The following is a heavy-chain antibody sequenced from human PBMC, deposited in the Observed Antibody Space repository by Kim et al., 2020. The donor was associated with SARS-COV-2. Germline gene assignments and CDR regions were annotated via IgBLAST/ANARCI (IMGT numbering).Heavy chain of an antibody. CDR3: SRVTLTGGYYFDY. D-gene: IGHD3-10*01. Sequence: YADSVKCRFTISRDNAKNSLCLQMSSLRAEDTALYYCSRVTLTGGYYFDYWGQGTLVTVSS. V-gene: IGHV3-20*03. J-gene: IGHJ4*02.